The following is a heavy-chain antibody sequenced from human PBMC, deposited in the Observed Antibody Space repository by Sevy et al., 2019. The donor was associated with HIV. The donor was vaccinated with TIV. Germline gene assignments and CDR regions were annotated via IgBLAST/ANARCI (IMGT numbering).Heavy chain of an antibody. D-gene: IGHD3-22*01. CDR3: ARGGDLTYYYDSSGYYPDAFDI. J-gene: IGHJ3*02. CDR1: GFTFSTYG. Sequence: GGSLRLSCAASGFTFSTYGMHWVRQAPGKGLEWVAVIWYDGSNKYYGDSVKGRFTISRDNSKNTLYLQMNSLRAEDTAVYYWARGGDLTYYYDSSGYYPDAFDIWGQGTMVTVSS. CDR2: IWYDGSNK. V-gene: IGHV3-33*01.